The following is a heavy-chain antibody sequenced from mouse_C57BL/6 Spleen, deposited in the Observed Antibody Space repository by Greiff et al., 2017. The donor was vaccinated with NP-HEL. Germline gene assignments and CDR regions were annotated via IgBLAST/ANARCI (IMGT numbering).Heavy chain of an antibody. CDR1: GFTFSSYA. J-gene: IGHJ3*01. CDR3: ARVRPPGCAY. CDR2: ISDGGSYT. V-gene: IGHV5-4*03. Sequence: EVKLEESGGGLVKPGGSLKLSCAASGFTFSSYAMSWVRQTPEKRLEWVATISDGGSYTYYPDNVKGRFTISRDNAKNNLYLQMSHLKSEDTAMYYCARVRPPGCAYWGQGTLVTVSA.